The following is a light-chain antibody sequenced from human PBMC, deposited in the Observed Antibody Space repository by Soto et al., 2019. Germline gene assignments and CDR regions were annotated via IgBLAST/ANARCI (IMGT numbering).Light chain of an antibody. CDR2: DAS. V-gene: IGKV1-13*02. Sequence: AIQMTQSPSSLSASVGDRVTMSCRASQGIGNALAWYQQKPGKAPKVLIYDASSLKSGVPSRFSGSGSGTDFSLTITSLQPEDFASYYCQQANSFPLTFGGGTKVDIK. CDR1: QGIGNA. J-gene: IGKJ4*01. CDR3: QQANSFPLT.